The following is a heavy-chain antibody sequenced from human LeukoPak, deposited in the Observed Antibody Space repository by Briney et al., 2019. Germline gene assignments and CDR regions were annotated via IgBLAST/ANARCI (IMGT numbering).Heavy chain of an antibody. CDR2: IIPIFGTA. Sequence: SVKVSCKASGGTFSSYAISWVRQAPGQGLEWMGGIIPIFGTANYAQKFQGRVTITTDESTSTAYMELSSLRAEDTAVYYCARDIQPVPASAFDIWGQGTMVTVSS. D-gene: IGHD2-2*01. V-gene: IGHV1-69*05. CDR3: ARDIQPVPASAFDI. CDR1: GGTFSSYA. J-gene: IGHJ3*02.